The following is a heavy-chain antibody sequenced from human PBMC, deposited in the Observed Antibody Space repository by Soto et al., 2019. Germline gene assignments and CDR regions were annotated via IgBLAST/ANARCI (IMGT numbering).Heavy chain of an antibody. J-gene: IGHJ4*02. Sequence: EVKLLESGGSLVQPGGSLRLSCAASGFTFSGYAMTWVSQAPGERLEWLSTIGGASVNTFYADSEKGRFTISRDNSENTLYLQMNSLRVEDTAVYYCAKRPGYANTWYYFDSWGQGTLVTVSS. D-gene: IGHD6-13*01. CDR2: IGGASVNT. CDR1: GFTFSGYA. CDR3: AKRPGYANTWYYFDS. V-gene: IGHV3-23*01.